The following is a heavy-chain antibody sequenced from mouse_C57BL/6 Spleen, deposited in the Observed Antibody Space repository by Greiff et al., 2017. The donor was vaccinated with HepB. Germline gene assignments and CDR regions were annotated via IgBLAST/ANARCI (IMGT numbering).Heavy chain of an antibody. D-gene: IGHD2-3*01. J-gene: IGHJ1*03. CDR3: TDDGYSYWYFDV. V-gene: IGHV6-3*01. CDR1: GFTFSNYW. Sequence: EVKLMESGGGLVQPGGSMKLSCVASGFTFSNYWMNWVRQSPEKGLEWVAQIRLKSDNYATHYAESVKGRFTISRDDSKSSVYLQMNNLRAEDTGIYYCTDDGYSYWYFDVWGTGTTVTVSS. CDR2: IRLKSDNYAT.